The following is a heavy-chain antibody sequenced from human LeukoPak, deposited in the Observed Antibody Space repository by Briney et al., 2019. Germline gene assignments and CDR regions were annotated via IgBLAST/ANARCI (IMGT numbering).Heavy chain of an antibody. CDR3: ARDLAGYNSFDY. J-gene: IGHJ4*02. CDR2: IYSGGST. CDR1: GFTVSSNY. D-gene: IGHD5-24*01. Sequence: PRGSLRLSCAASGFTVSSNYMSWVRQAPGKGLEWVSSIYSGGSTYYTDSVKGRFTISRDNSKNTLYLQMNSLRAEGTAVYYCARDLAGYNSFDYWGQGTLVTVSS. V-gene: IGHV3-66*01.